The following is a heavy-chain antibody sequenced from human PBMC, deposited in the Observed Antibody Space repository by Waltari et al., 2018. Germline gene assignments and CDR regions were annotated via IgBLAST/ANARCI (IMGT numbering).Heavy chain of an antibody. J-gene: IGHJ4*02. D-gene: IGHD3-22*01. V-gene: IGHV1-69*01. Sequence: QVQLVQSGAEVKKPGSSVKVSCKASGGTFSSYAISWVRQAPGQGLEWMGGISPIFGTANYEQKFQGRVTITADESTSTAYMELSSLRSEDTAVYYCARDAENYYDSSGYFSYFDYWGQGTLVTVSS. CDR2: ISPIFGTA. CDR3: ARDAENYYDSSGYFSYFDY. CDR1: GGTFSSYA.